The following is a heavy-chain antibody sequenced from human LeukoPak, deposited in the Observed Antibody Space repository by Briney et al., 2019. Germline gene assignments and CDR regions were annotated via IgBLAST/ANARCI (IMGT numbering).Heavy chain of an antibody. CDR3: ARGYSSSNPNPLDY. CDR2: ISAYNGNT. D-gene: IGHD1-14*01. J-gene: IGHJ4*02. CDR1: GYTFTSYG. V-gene: IGHV1-18*04. Sequence: ASVKVSCKASGYTFTSYGISWVRQAPGQGLEWMGWISAYNGNTNYAQKLQGRVTMTTDTSTSTAYMELRSLRSDDTDVYYCARGYSSSNPNPLDYWGQGTLVTVSS.